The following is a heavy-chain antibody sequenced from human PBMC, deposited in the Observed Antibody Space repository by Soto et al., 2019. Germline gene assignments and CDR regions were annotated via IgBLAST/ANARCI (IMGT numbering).Heavy chain of an antibody. J-gene: IGHJ3*02. CDR1: GYTFTSYG. Sequence: ASVKVSCKASGYTFTSYGISWVRQAPGQGLEWMGWISAYNGNTNYAQKLQGRVTMTTDTSTSTAYMELRSLRSDDTAVYYCAIAVAGADAFDIWGQGTMVTVSS. CDR2: ISAYNGNT. V-gene: IGHV1-18*01. D-gene: IGHD6-19*01. CDR3: AIAVAGADAFDI.